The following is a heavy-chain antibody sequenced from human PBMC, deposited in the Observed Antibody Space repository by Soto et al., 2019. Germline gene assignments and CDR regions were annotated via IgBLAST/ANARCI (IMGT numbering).Heavy chain of an antibody. D-gene: IGHD5-12*01. CDR3: ARAYYSGYDQKVPRLGGMDV. CDR2: ISYDGSNK. V-gene: IGHV3-30-3*01. CDR1: GFTFSSYA. Sequence: QVQLVESGGGVVQPGRSLRLSCAASGFTFSSYAMHWVRQAPGKGLEWVAVISYDGSNKYYADSVKGRFTISRDNSKNTLYLQMNSLRAEDTAVYYCARAYYSGYDQKVPRLGGMDVWGQGTTVTVSS. J-gene: IGHJ6*02.